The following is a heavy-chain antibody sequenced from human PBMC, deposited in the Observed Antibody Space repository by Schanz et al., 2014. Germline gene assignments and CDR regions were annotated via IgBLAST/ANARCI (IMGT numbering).Heavy chain of an antibody. V-gene: IGHV4-61*02. J-gene: IGHJ5*01. D-gene: IGHD3-10*01. CDR2: IYSTGST. Sequence: QVQLQESGPGLVKPSQTLSLTCTVSGGSIRSGSYYWSWIRQPAGKGLEWIGRIYSTGSTNYNPSLKSRVTISKDTSKTQFSLNRTSVTAADTAVYYCARDMVENWFDSWGQGTLVTVSS. CDR1: GGSIRSGSYY. CDR3: ARDMVENWFDS.